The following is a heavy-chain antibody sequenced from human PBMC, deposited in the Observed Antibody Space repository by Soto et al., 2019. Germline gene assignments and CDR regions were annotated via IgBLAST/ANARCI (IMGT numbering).Heavy chain of an antibody. V-gene: IGHV1-46*01. Sequence: ASVKVSCKASGYTFTSYYMHWVRQAPGQGLEWMGIINPSGGSTSYAQKFQGRVTMTRDTSTSTVYMELSSLRSEDTAVYYCARARTVTSYYYYYVMDVWGQGTTVTVSS. D-gene: IGHD4-17*01. CDR2: INPSGGST. J-gene: IGHJ6*02. CDR1: GYTFTSYY. CDR3: ARARTVTSYYYYYVMDV.